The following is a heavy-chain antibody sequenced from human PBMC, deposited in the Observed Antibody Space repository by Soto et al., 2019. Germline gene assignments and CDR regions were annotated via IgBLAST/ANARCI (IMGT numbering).Heavy chain of an antibody. CDR1: GFTFDDYA. Sequence: EVQLVESGGGLVQPGRSLRLSCAASGFTFDDYAMHWVRQAPGKGLEWVSGISWNSGSIGYADSVKGRFTISRANAKNSLYLQMNSLRAEDTALYYCAKASPRRRITMVRGVALFDYWGQGTLVTVSS. D-gene: IGHD3-10*01. CDR2: ISWNSGSI. V-gene: IGHV3-9*01. CDR3: AKASPRRRITMVRGVALFDY. J-gene: IGHJ4*02.